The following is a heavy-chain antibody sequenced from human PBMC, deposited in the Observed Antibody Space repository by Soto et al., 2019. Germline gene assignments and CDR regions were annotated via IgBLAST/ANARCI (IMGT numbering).Heavy chain of an antibody. CDR3: ARGGEYSYGYRDWFDP. Sequence: SVKVSCKASGGTFSSYAISWVRQAPGQGLEWMGGIIPIFGTANYAQKFQGRVTITADESTSTAYMELSSLRSEDTAVYYCARGGEYSYGYRDWFDPWGQGTLVTVSS. D-gene: IGHD5-18*01. CDR1: GGTFSSYA. V-gene: IGHV1-69*13. J-gene: IGHJ5*02. CDR2: IIPIFGTA.